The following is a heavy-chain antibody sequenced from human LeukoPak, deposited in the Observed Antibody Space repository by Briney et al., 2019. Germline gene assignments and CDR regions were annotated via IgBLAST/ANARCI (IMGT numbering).Heavy chain of an antibody. CDR1: GGSISSYY. CDR2: IYYSGST. V-gene: IGHV4-59*08. J-gene: IGHJ4*02. Sequence: SETLSLTCTVSGGSISSYYWSWIRQPPGKGLEWIGYIYYSGSTNYNPSLKSRVTISVDTSKNQISLKLSSVTAADTAVYYCARHPPDGYSYGPIDYWGQGTLVTVSS. D-gene: IGHD5-18*01. CDR3: ARHPPDGYSYGPIDY.